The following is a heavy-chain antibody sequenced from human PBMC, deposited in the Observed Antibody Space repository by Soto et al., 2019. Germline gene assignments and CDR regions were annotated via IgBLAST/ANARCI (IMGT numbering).Heavy chain of an antibody. CDR1: GFTFSSYG. CDR3: AREGTTVTTSGNWYFDL. Sequence: QVQLVESGGGVVQPGRSLRLSCAASGFTFSSYGMHWVRQAPGKGLAWVAVIWYDGSNKYYADSVKGRFTISRDNSKNTLYLQMNSLRAEDTAVYYCAREGTTVTTSGNWYFDLWGRGTLVTVSS. V-gene: IGHV3-33*01. CDR2: IWYDGSNK. J-gene: IGHJ2*01. D-gene: IGHD4-17*01.